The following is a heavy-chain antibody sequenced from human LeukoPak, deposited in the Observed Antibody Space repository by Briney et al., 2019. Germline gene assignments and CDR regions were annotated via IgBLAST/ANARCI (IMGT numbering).Heavy chain of an antibody. CDR3: ARKWHGGFDI. CDR2: VSDGGGAT. J-gene: IGHJ3*02. D-gene: IGHD2-8*01. CDR1: GFTFRNYA. Sequence: HTGGSLRLSCAASGFTFRNYAMAWVRQAPGKGLEWVSTVSDGGGATYHADSVKGRFTISRDNSRNTLYLQMNSLRVEDTAVYYCARKWHGGFDIWSQGTMVTVSS. V-gene: IGHV3-23*01.